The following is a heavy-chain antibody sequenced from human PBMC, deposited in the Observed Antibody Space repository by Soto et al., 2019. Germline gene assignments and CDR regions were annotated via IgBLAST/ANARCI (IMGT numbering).Heavy chain of an antibody. CDR2: ISAYNGNT. CDR1: GYTFTSYG. J-gene: IGHJ6*02. CDR3: ARMGMGSYGSFSAYYYGMDV. V-gene: IGHV1-18*01. D-gene: IGHD5-18*01. Sequence: QVQLVQSGAEVKKPGASVKVSCKASGYTFTSYGISWVRQAPGQGLEWMGWISAYNGNTNYAQKLQGRVTMTTDTSTSTAYMELRSRRSDDTAVYYCARMGMGSYGSFSAYYYGMDVWGQGTTVTVSS.